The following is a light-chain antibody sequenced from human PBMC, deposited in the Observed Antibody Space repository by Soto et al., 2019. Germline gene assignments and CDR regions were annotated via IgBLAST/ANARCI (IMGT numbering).Light chain of an antibody. Sequence: EIVITQSPATLSVSPGERATLSCRASQSVSSNFAWYQQKPGQAPRLLIYDASTRATGIQAMFSGSGSGTEFTLTISSLQPEDFAVYYCQQYKKWTRTFGHGTKVDIK. J-gene: IGKJ1*01. CDR3: QQYKKWTRT. V-gene: IGKV3-15*01. CDR1: QSVSSN. CDR2: DAS.